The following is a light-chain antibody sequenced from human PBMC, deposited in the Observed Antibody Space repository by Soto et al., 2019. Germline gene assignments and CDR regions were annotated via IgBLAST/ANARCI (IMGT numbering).Light chain of an antibody. CDR1: QSVSSN. V-gene: IGKV3-15*01. CDR2: GAS. Sequence: EIVMTQAPATLSVSPRVRATLSCRARQSVSSNLAWYQQKPGQAPRLLIYGASTRATGIPARFSASGSGREFSLTISSLQSEDFAVYYCQQYNNWAPKQYTCGQGTKLEIK. CDR3: QQYNNWAPKQYT. J-gene: IGKJ2*01.